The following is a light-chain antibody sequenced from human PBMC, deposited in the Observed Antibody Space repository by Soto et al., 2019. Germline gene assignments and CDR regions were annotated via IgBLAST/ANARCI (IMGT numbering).Light chain of an antibody. Sequence: IQLTQSPSSLSASIGDRVTITCRASQDISSYLAWYRQKAGKAPELLIEAASTLQSGDPSRFSGSGSGTDFVLTISSLQPEDFATYYCQQLKRYPLSFGGGTKVDIK. CDR2: AAS. J-gene: IGKJ4*01. CDR1: QDISSY. V-gene: IGKV1-9*01. CDR3: QQLKRYPLS.